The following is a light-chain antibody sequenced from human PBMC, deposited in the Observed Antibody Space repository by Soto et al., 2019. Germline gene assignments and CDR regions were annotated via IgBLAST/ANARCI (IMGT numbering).Light chain of an antibody. CDR1: SSDVGSRNL. CDR2: EVR. J-gene: IGLJ3*02. Sequence: QSVLTQPASVSGSPGQSITISCTGTSSDVGSRNLVSWYQQHPGKAPKLIIYEVRKWPSGVSNRFSGSKSGNTASLTIFGLQTEDEADYYCCSYAGSYIWVFGGGTKLTVL. CDR3: CSYAGSYIWV. V-gene: IGLV2-23*02.